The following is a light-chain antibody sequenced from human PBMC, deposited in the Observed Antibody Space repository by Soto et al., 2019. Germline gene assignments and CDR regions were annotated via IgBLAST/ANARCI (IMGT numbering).Light chain of an antibody. Sequence: DIQMTQSPSTPSGSVGDRVTITCRASQTISSWLAWYQQKPGKAPKLLIYKASTLKSGVPSRFSGSGSGTEFTLNISRLQPDYFATYYCQHYNSYWTFGQGTKVDIX. CDR3: QHYNSYWT. CDR2: KAS. J-gene: IGKJ1*01. V-gene: IGKV1-5*03. CDR1: QTISSW.